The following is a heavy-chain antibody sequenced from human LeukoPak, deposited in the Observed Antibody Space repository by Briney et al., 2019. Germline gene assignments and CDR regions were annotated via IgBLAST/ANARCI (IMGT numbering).Heavy chain of an antibody. CDR3: TTDHSGYYVYHFDY. CDR2: IKSKTDGGTT. CDR1: GFTFSNAW. V-gene: IGHV3-15*01. Sequence: GGSLRLSCAASGFTFSNAWMSWVRQAPGKGLEWVGRIKSKTDGGTTDYAAPVKGRFTISRDDSKNTLYLQMNSLKTEDTAVYYCTTDHSGYYVYHFDYWGQGTLVTVSS. J-gene: IGHJ4*02. D-gene: IGHD3-22*01.